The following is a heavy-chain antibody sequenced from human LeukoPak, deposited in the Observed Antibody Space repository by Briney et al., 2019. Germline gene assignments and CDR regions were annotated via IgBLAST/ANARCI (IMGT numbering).Heavy chain of an antibody. D-gene: IGHD2-21*02. Sequence: GGSLRLSCAASGFTFSSYDMHWVRQAPGKGLEWVAFIQYDGSNKYYADSVKGRFTISRDNSKNTLYLQMNSLRVEETAVYYCAKDLTVTDDNWGQGTLVTVSS. V-gene: IGHV3-30*02. CDR2: IQYDGSNK. CDR1: GFTFSSYD. J-gene: IGHJ4*02. CDR3: AKDLTVTDDN.